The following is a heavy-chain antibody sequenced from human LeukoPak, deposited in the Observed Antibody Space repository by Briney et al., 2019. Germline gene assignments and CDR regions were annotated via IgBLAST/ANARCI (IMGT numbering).Heavy chain of an antibody. J-gene: IGHJ4*02. CDR2: IKQDGSEK. V-gene: IGHV3-7*01. Sequence: GGSLRLSCAASGFTFSSYWMSWVRQAPGKGLEWVANIKQDGSEKYYVDSVKGRFTISRDNAKKSLYLQMNSLRAEDTAVYYCARAPRSRRVSSSSVYFDYWGQGTLVTVSS. D-gene: IGHD6-6*01. CDR1: GFTFSSYW. CDR3: ARAPRSRRVSSSSVYFDY.